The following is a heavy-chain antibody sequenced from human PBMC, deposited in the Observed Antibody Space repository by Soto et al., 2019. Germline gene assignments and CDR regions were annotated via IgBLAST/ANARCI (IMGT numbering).Heavy chain of an antibody. CDR2: ISGSGGST. D-gene: IGHD3-16*02. CDR3: ANFWFSFSALAAYLMDV. Sequence: PVGSLRLPCAASGFTFSSYAMSWVRQAQGKGLEWVSAISGSGGSTYYAYSVKGRFTISRDNSKNTLYLQMNSLRVEDTAVYYCANFWFSFSALAAYLMDVWGKGTTVTLPS. J-gene: IGHJ6*03. V-gene: IGHV3-23*01. CDR1: GFTFSSYA.